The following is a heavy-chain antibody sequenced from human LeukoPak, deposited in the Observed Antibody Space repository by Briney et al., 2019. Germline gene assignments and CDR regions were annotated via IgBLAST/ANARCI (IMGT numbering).Heavy chain of an antibody. CDR3: ASGDYYGSEGEMAFDI. D-gene: IGHD3-10*01. V-gene: IGHV4-59*08. CDR2: IYYSGST. Sequence: SETLSLTCTVSGGSISSYYWSWIRQPPGKGLEWIGYIYYSGSTNYNPSLKSRVTISVDTSKNQFSLKLSSVTAADTAVYYCASGDYYGSEGEMAFDIWGQGTMVTVSS. CDR1: GGSISSYY. J-gene: IGHJ3*02.